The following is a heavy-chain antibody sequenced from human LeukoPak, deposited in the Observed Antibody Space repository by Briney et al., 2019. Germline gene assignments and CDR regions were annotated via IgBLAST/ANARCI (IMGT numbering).Heavy chain of an antibody. V-gene: IGHV1-2*02. D-gene: IGHD6-25*01. CDR2: INPHTGAT. Sequence: ASVKVSCKASGYTFTGYYIHWVRQAPGQGLEWMGWINPHTGATNYAQKFKDRVTMTGDTSISTAYMELSSLRSDDTAVYYCARDAATIFYYYYYYMDVWGKGTTVTISS. J-gene: IGHJ6*03. CDR3: ARDAATIFYYYYYYMDV. CDR1: GYTFTGYY.